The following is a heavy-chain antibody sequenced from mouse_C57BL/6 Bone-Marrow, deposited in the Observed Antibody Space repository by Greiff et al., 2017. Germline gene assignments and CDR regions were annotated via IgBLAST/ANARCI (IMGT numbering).Heavy chain of an antibody. Sequence: QVQLQQSGAELMKPGASVKLSCKASGYTFTGYWIDWVKQRPGHGLEWIGMILPGSGSTNYNEKFKGKANFTADTSSIPAYMQLSSLTTEDSASYSWAMYYGWGQGTLVTVSA. CDR1: GYTFTGYW. J-gene: IGHJ3*01. CDR3: AMYYG. CDR2: ILPGSGST. D-gene: IGHD1-1*01. V-gene: IGHV1-9*01.